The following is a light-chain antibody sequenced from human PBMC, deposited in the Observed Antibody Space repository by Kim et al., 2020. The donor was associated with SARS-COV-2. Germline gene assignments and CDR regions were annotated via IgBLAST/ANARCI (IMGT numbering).Light chain of an antibody. J-gene: IGLJ1*01. V-gene: IGLV2-14*03. CDR1: SSDVGRYNY. Sequence: GQSTTISCTGTSSDVGRYNYVAWYQHHSGKAPKLMIYDVSERPSGVSERFSGSKSGNTASLTISGLQAEDEADYYCSSYASSRSYVFGTGTKVTVL. CDR2: DVS. CDR3: SSYASSRSYV.